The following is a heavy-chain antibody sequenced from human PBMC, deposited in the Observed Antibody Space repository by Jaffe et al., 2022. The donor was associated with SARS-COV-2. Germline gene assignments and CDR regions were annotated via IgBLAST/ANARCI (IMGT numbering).Heavy chain of an antibody. V-gene: IGHV4-59*01. D-gene: IGHD3-3*01. CDR1: GGSISSYY. J-gene: IGHJ4*02. CDR2: IYYSGST. Sequence: QVQLQESGPGLVKPSETLSLTCTVSGGSISSYYWSWIRQPPGKGLEWIGYIYYSGSTYYNPSLKSRVTMSVDTSKNQFSLKLSSVTAADTAVYYCARGRWFFGVVILQYYFDSWGQGTLVTVSS. CDR3: ARGRWFFGVVILQYYFDS.